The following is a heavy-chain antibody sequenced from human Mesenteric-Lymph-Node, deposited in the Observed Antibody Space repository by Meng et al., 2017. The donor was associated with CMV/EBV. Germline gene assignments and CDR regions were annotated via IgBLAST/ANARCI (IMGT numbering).Heavy chain of an antibody. Sequence: ASVKVSCKATGYSFTSYYLRWVRQAPGQGLEWMGRIKPSGGSTTYAQKFQGRVTVTRDTSTSTVYMELSSLRSEDTAVYYCAKDYDFWSGYKRGIKIDQWGQGTLVTVSS. J-gene: IGHJ4*02. CDR1: GYSFTSYY. CDR3: AKDYDFWSGYKRGIKIDQ. D-gene: IGHD3-3*01. CDR2: IKPSGGST. V-gene: IGHV1-46*01.